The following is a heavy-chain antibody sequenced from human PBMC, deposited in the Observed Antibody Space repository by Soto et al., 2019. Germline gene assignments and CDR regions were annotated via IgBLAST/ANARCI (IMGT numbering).Heavy chain of an antibody. CDR3: ARMGDVPFYYYGMDV. J-gene: IGHJ6*02. Sequence: QVQLVQSGAEVKKPGASVKVSCKASVYTFTSYGITWVRQAPGQGLEWLGWINGYNGNTNYAQKLQGRVTMTTDTSTSTAYMELRSLRSDDTAVYYCARMGDVPFYYYGMDVWGQGTTVTVS. CDR2: INGYNGNT. V-gene: IGHV1-18*01. CDR1: VYTFTSYG. D-gene: IGHD3-16*01.